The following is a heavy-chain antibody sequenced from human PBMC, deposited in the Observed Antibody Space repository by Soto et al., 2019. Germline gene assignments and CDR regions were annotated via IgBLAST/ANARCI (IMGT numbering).Heavy chain of an antibody. CDR2: IYYSGST. J-gene: IGHJ4*02. D-gene: IGHD1-26*01. CDR1: GGSISPYY. CDR3: ARGEGSYFPFDL. V-gene: IGHV4-59*01. Sequence: SETLSLTCTVSGGSISPYYWNWIRQFPGKGLEWIAYIYYSGSTYYNPSLTSRVTISPDTAKNQFSPKLTSVTAADTAMYYCARGEGSYFPFDLWGQGTLVTVSS.